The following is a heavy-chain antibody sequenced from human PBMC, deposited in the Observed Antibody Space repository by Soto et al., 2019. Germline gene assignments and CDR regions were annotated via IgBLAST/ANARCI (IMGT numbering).Heavy chain of an antibody. J-gene: IGHJ4*02. CDR2: INSDGSST. V-gene: IGHV3-74*01. Sequence: GGSLRLSCAASGFTFSSYWMHWVRQAPGKGLVWVSRINSDGSSTSYADSVKGRFTISRDNAKNTLYLQMNSLRAEDTAVYYCASFVDTAIPGYWGQGTLVTVS. CDR1: GFTFSSYW. D-gene: IGHD5-18*01. CDR3: ASFVDTAIPGY.